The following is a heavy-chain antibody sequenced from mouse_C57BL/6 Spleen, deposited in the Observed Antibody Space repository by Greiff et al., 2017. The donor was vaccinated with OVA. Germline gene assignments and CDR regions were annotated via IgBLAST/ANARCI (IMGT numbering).Heavy chain of an antibody. V-gene: IGHV3-1*01. CDR3: ARGDYGTFAY. J-gene: IGHJ3*01. CDR1: GYSITSGYD. D-gene: IGHD2-1*01. CDR2: ISYSGSP. Sequence: EVKVEESGPGMVKPSQSLSLTCTVTGYSITSGYDWHWIRHFPGNKLEWMGYISYSGSPNYNPSLKSRISITHDTSKNHFFLKLNSVTTEDTATYYCARGDYGTFAYWGQGTLVTVSA.